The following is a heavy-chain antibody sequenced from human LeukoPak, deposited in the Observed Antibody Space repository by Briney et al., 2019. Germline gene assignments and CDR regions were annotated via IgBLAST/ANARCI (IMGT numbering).Heavy chain of an antibody. D-gene: IGHD3-10*01. J-gene: IGHJ4*02. Sequence: SETLSLTCAVYGGSFSGYYWSWIRQPPGKGLEWIGEINHSGSTNYNPSLKSRVTISVDTSKNQFSLKLSSVTAADTAVYYCARVMVRGVDYDYWGQGTLVTVSP. V-gene: IGHV4-34*01. CDR3: ARVMVRGVDYDY. CDR1: GGSFSGYY. CDR2: INHSGST.